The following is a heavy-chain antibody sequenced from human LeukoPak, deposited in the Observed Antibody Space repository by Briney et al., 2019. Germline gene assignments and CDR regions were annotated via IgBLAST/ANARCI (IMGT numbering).Heavy chain of an antibody. CDR3: ARTLSGSYRDYYYYYGMDV. D-gene: IGHD1-26*01. J-gene: IGHJ6*02. CDR2: IYYSGST. CDR1: GGSISSYY. Sequence: SETLSLTCTVSGGSISSYYWSWIRQPPGKGLEWIGYIYYSGSTNYNPSLKGRVTISVDTSKNQFSLKLSSVTAADTAVYYCARTLSGSYRDYYYYYGMDVWGQGTTVTVSS. V-gene: IGHV4-59*01.